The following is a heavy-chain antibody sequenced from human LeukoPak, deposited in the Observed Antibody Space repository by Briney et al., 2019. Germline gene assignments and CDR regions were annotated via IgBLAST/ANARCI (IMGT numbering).Heavy chain of an antibody. D-gene: IGHD6-19*01. CDR2: IKQDGSEK. Sequence: GGSLRLPCAASGFTFSSYWMSWVRQAPGKGLEWVANIKQDGSEKYYVDSVKGRFTISRDNAKNSLYLQMNSLRAEDTAVYYCAKVRAVAGLSYFDYWGQGTLVTVSS. J-gene: IGHJ4*02. V-gene: IGHV3-7*03. CDR3: AKVRAVAGLSYFDY. CDR1: GFTFSSYW.